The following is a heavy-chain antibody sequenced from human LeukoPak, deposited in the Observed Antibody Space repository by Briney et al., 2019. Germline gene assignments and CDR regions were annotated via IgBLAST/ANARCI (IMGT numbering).Heavy chain of an antibody. Sequence: SETLSLTCTVSGGSISSYYWGWIRQPPGKGLEWIGYIYYSGSTNYNPSLKSRVTISVDTSKNQFSLKLSSVTAADTAVYYCARVSRHYYGSGSYAEFDYWGQGTLVTVSS. J-gene: IGHJ4*02. D-gene: IGHD3-10*01. CDR1: GGSISSYY. CDR3: ARVSRHYYGSGSYAEFDY. CDR2: IYYSGST. V-gene: IGHV4-59*01.